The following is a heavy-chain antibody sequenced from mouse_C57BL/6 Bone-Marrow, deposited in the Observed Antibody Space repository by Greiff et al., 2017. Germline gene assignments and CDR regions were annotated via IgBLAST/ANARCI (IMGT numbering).Heavy chain of an antibody. V-gene: IGHV1-81*01. J-gene: IGHJ1*03. D-gene: IGHD3-2*02. CDR3: ARSSQLRLRYYDV. CDR2: IYPRSGNT. Sequence: QVQLQQSGAELARPGASVKLSCKASGYTFTSYGISWVKQRTGQGLEWIGEIYPRSGNTYYNEKFKGKATLTTDTSSSTAYMDIRILTSEDSAVYFWARSSQLRLRYYDVWGTGTTVTVSS. CDR1: GYTFTSYG.